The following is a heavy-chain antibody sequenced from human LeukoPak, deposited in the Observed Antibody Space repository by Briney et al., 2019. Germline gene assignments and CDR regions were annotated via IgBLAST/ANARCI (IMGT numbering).Heavy chain of an antibody. CDR3: ARGSRLDDYKLPFEY. V-gene: IGHV1-2*02. CDR2: INPKSGGT. D-gene: IGHD5-24*01. Sequence: ASVKVSCKASGYTFTSYYMHWVRQAPGQGLEWMGWINPKSGGTNYAQKFQGRVTMTRDTSINTAYMELDRLISDDTAVYYCARGSRLDDYKLPFEYWGQGILVTVSS. CDR1: GYTFTSYY. J-gene: IGHJ4*02.